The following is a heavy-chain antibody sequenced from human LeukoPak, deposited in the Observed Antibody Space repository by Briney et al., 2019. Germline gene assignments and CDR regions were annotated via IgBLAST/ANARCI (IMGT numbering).Heavy chain of an antibody. Sequence: SETLSLTCTVSGGSISSYYWSWIRQPPGKGLEWIGYIYYSGSTNYNPSLKSRVTISVDTSKNQFSLKLSSVTAADTAVYYCAREPVVGNYFDYWGQGTLVTVSS. V-gene: IGHV4-59*12. D-gene: IGHD7-27*01. CDR2: IYYSGST. CDR1: GGSISSYY. CDR3: AREPVVGNYFDY. J-gene: IGHJ4*02.